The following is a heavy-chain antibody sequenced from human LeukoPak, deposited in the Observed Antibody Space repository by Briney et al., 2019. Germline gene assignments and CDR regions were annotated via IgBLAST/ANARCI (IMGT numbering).Heavy chain of an antibody. J-gene: IGHJ3*02. CDR1: GFTFSSYS. Sequence: GGSLRLSCAASGFTFSSYSMNWVRQAPGKGLEWVSSISSSSSYIYYADSVKGRFTISRDNSKNTLYLQMNSLRAADTAVYYCARDPEDYYDSSGYYDAFDIWGQGTMVTVSS. V-gene: IGHV3-21*01. D-gene: IGHD3-22*01. CDR3: ARDPEDYYDSSGYYDAFDI. CDR2: ISSSSSYI.